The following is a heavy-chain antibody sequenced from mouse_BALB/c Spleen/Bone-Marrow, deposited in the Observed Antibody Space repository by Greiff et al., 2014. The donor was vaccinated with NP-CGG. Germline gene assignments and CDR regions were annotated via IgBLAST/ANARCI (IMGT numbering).Heavy chain of an antibody. CDR1: GYIFANYW. CDR3: TRIFDY. CDR2: ISPRSGST. Sequence: GSELVRPGAPVKLSCKASGYIFANYWMHWVKQRHGQGLEWIGNISPRSGSTNYDEKFKSKATLTVDTSSATAYMYLNSLTSEDSAVYYCTRIFDYWGQGTILTVSS. J-gene: IGHJ2*01. V-gene: IGHV1S22*01.